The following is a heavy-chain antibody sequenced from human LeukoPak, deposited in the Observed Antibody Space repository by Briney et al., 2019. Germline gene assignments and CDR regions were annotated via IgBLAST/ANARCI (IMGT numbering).Heavy chain of an antibody. Sequence: PGRSLRLSCAASGFTFSSYGMHWVRQAPGKGLEWVAVISYDGSNKYYAASVKGRFTISRDNSRNTLYLQMNSLSPEDTAVYYCAKDTRGKYYGSGSYYNVPDYWGQGTLVTVSS. V-gene: IGHV3-30*18. CDR2: ISYDGSNK. CDR3: AKDTRGKYYGSGSYYNVPDY. D-gene: IGHD3-10*01. CDR1: GFTFSSYG. J-gene: IGHJ4*02.